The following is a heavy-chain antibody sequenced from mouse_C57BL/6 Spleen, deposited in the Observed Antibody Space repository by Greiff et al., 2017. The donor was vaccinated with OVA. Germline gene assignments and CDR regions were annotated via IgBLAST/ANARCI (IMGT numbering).Heavy chain of an antibody. D-gene: IGHD1-1*01. J-gene: IGHJ2*01. CDR3: ASGNYYYGSSFDY. CDR1: GYSITNGNHW. Sequence: ESGPALVKPSQTVSLTCTVTGYSITNGNHWWNWIRQVSGSKLEWIGYISSSGSTDSNPSLKSRISITSETSKNQLFLQLNAVTTEDIDTYDCASGNYYYGSSFDYWGQGTTLTVSS. V-gene: IGHV3-4*01. CDR2: ISSSGST.